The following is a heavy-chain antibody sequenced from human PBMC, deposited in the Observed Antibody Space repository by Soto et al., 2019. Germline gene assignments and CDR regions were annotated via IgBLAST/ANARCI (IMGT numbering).Heavy chain of an antibody. J-gene: IGHJ4*02. Sequence: GGSLRLSCAASGFTFSSYGMHWVRQAPGKGLEWVAVISYDGSNKYYADSVKGRFTISRDNSKNTLYLQMNSLRAEDTAVYYCALTMVRGVIIGYFDYWGQGTLVTVSS. CDR2: ISYDGSNK. CDR3: ALTMVRGVIIGYFDY. V-gene: IGHV3-30*03. CDR1: GFTFSSYG. D-gene: IGHD3-10*01.